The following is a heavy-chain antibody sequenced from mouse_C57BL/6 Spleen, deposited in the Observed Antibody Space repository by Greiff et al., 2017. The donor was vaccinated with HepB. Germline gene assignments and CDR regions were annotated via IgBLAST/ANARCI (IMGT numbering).Heavy chain of an antibody. J-gene: IGHJ3*01. D-gene: IGHD2-4*01. Sequence: QVQLKQPGAELVKPGASVKVSCKASGYTFTSYWMHWVKQRPGQGLEWIGRIHPSDSDTNYNQKFKGKATLTVDKSSSTAYMQLSSLTSEDSAVYYCAIVDYDYSFFAYWGQGTLVTVSA. V-gene: IGHV1-74*01. CDR3: AIVDYDYSFFAY. CDR1: GYTFTSYW. CDR2: IHPSDSDT.